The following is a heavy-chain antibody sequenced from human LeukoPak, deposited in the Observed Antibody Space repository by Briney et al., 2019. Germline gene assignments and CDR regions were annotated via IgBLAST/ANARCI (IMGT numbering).Heavy chain of an antibody. J-gene: IGHJ4*02. CDR1: GGSISSSYYY. CDR3: ARDRRIAVGSGGVDY. Sequence: SETLSLTCTVSGGSISSSYYYWGWIRQPPGKGLEWIGSIYYSGSTYYNPSLKSRVTISVDTSKNQFSLKLSSVTAADTAVYYCARDRRIAVGSGGVDYWGQGTLVTVSS. CDR2: IYYSGST. V-gene: IGHV4-39*07. D-gene: IGHD6-19*01.